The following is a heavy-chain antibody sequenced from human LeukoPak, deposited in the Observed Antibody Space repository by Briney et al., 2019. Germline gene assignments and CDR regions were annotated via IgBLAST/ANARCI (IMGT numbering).Heavy chain of an antibody. CDR2: ISVSGDST. CDR1: GFTFSSYA. CDR3: AKDRGTVTTTSDF. Sequence: GGSLRLSCAASGFTFSSYAMSWVRQAPGKGLEWVSTISVSGDSTYHAHSVKGRFTISRDNFKNTLYLQMNSLRAEDTAVYYCAKDRGTVTTTSDFWGHGTLVTVSS. J-gene: IGHJ5*01. D-gene: IGHD4-17*01. V-gene: IGHV3-23*01.